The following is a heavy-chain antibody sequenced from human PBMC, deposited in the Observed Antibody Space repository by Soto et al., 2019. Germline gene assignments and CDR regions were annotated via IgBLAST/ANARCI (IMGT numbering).Heavy chain of an antibody. CDR1: GGSISTGGYY. CDR2: IYYSGST. V-gene: IGHV4-31*03. D-gene: IGHD2-15*01. J-gene: IGHJ3*02. Sequence: PSETLSLTCTVSGGSISTGGYYWSWIRQHPGKGLEWIGYIYYSGSTYYNPSLKSRISISVDTSTNQFSLKLSSVTAADTAVYYCARADIVVVVAAVEHDAFDIWGQGTMVT. CDR3: ARADIVVVVAAVEHDAFDI.